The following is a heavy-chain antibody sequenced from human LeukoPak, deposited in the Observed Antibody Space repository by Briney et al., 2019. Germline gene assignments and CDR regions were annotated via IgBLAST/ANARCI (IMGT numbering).Heavy chain of an antibody. CDR2: IYYSGST. CDR1: GGSISSYS. Sequence: SETLSLTCTVSGGSISSYSWSWIRQPPGKGLEWIGYIYYSGSTNYNPSLKSRVTISVGMSKSQFSLKLSSVTAADTAVYYCATHPPKVCTGGSCTDYWGQGTLVTVSS. D-gene: IGHD2-15*01. CDR3: ATHPPKVCTGGSCTDY. J-gene: IGHJ4*02. V-gene: IGHV4-59*01.